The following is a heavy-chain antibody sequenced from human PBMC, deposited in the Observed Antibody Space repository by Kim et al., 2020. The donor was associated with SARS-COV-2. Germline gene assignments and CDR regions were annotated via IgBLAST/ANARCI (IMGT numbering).Heavy chain of an antibody. CDR3: ARKGWARGGRYGMDV. CDR2: INPSGGST. Sequence: ASVKVSCKASGYTFTSYYMRWVRQAPGQRLEWMGIINPSGGSTSYAQKVQGRVTMTRDTSTSTVYMELSSLRSEDTAVYYCARKGWARGGRYGMDVWGQGTAVTFSS. J-gene: IGHJ6*02. D-gene: IGHD3-10*01. CDR1: GYTFTSYY. V-gene: IGHV1-46*01.